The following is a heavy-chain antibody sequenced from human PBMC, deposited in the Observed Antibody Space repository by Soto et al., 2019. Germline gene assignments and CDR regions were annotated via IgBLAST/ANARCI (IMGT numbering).Heavy chain of an antibody. D-gene: IGHD3-10*01. CDR3: ARGRGRVPTVRGLILQFSYFDP. V-gene: IGHV4-4*07. J-gene: IGHJ5*02. CDR2: LHSSGNT. Sequence: SETLSLTFKVSGDSIGAHYWGWIRQAAGKGLEWIGRLHSSGNTDYDPSLKSRVTMSADTSRNQFSLKLTSLTAADTAVYYCARGRGRVPTVRGLILQFSYFDPWGQGILVTVSS. CDR1: GDSIGAHY.